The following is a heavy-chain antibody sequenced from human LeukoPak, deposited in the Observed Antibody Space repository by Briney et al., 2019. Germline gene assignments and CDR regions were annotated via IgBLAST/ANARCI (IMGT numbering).Heavy chain of an antibody. CDR1: GYTFTSYY. CDR3: AREADYYDSSDAFDI. CDR2: INPSGGST. V-gene: IGHV1-46*01. D-gene: IGHD3-22*01. Sequence: ASVKVSCKASGYTFTSYYMHWVRQAPGQGLEWMGIINPSGGSTGYAQKFQGRVTMTRDTSTSTVYMELSSLRSEDTAVYYCAREADYYDSSDAFDIWGQGTMVTVSS. J-gene: IGHJ3*02.